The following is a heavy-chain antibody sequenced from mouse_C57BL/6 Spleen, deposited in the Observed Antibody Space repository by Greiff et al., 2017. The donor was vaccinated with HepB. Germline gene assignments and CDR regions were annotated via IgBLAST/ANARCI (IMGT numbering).Heavy chain of an antibody. CDR1: GYAFSSSW. CDR3: AREVADYYAMDY. J-gene: IGHJ4*01. V-gene: IGHV1-82*01. D-gene: IGHD1-1*02. Sequence: VQLVESGPELVKPGASVKISCKASGYAFSSSWMNWVKQRPGKGLEWIGRIYPGDGDTNYNGKFKGKATLTADKSSSTAYMQLSSLTSEDSAVYFCAREVADYYAMDYWGQGTSVTVSS. CDR2: IYPGDGDT.